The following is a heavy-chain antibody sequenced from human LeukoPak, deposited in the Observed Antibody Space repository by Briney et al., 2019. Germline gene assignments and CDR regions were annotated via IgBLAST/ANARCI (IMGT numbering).Heavy chain of an antibody. V-gene: IGHV3-48*04. CDR2: ISSSSSSTI. CDR1: GFTFSSYS. D-gene: IGHD4-23*01. J-gene: IGHJ4*02. CDR3: ARTGFYGGNSASFY. Sequence: GGSLRLSCAASGFTFSSYSMNWVRQAPGKGLEWVSYISSSSSSTIYYADSVKGRFTISRDNAKNSLYLQMNSLRAEDTAVYYCARTGFYGGNSASFYWGQGTLVTVSS.